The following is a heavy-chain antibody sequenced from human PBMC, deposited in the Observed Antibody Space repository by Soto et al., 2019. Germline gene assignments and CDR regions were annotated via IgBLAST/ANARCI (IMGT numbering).Heavy chain of an antibody. V-gene: IGHV4-4*02. CDR2: IYHSGST. Sequence: PSETLSLTCAVSGGSISSSNWWSWVRQPPGKGLEWIGEIYHSGSTNYNPSPKSRVTISVDKSKNQFSLKLSSVTAADTAVYYRARGGGEYYDFWSGYYNILGYYYGMDVWGQGTTVTVSS. J-gene: IGHJ6*02. D-gene: IGHD3-3*01. CDR1: GGSISSSNW. CDR3: ARGGGEYYDFWSGYYNILGYYYGMDV.